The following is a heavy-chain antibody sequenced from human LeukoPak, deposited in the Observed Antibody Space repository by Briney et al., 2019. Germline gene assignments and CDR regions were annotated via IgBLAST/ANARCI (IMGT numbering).Heavy chain of an antibody. Sequence: GASVKVSCKASGGTSSSYAISWVRQAPGQGLEWMGGIIPIFGTANYAQKFQGRVTITADESTSTVYMELSSLRSEDMAEYYCARSVDFWSGPFDYWGQGTLVTVSS. CDR2: IIPIFGTA. CDR3: ARSVDFWSGPFDY. CDR1: GGTSSSYA. J-gene: IGHJ4*02. D-gene: IGHD3-3*01. V-gene: IGHV1-69*13.